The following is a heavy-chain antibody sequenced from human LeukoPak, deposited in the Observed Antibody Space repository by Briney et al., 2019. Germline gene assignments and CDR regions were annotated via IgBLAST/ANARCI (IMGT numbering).Heavy chain of an antibody. Sequence: ASVKVSCKASGYTFTSYAINWVRQAPGQGLEWMGWISAYNGNTNYAQKLQGRVTVTTDTSTNTAYMELRSLRSDDTAVYYCARMGWNYVAYFDYWGQGILVTVSS. J-gene: IGHJ4*02. CDR1: GYTFTSYA. CDR2: ISAYNGNT. V-gene: IGHV1-18*01. CDR3: ARMGWNYVAYFDY. D-gene: IGHD1-7*01.